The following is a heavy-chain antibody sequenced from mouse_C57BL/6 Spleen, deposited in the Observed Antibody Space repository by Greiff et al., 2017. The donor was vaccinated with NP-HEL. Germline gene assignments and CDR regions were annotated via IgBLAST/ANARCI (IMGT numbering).Heavy chain of an antibody. J-gene: IGHJ3*01. CDR1: GYSITSGYY. Sequence: EVKLMESGPGLVKPSQSLSLTCSVTGYSITSGYYWNWIRQFPGNKLEWMGYISYDGSNNYNPSLKNRISITRDTSKNQFFLKLNSVTTEDTATYYCARDGPLEAYWGQGTLVTVSA. V-gene: IGHV3-6*01. CDR2: ISYDGSN. CDR3: ARDGPLEAY.